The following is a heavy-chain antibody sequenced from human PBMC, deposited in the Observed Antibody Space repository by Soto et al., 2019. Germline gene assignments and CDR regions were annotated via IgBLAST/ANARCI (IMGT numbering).Heavy chain of an antibody. V-gene: IGHV1-46*01. CDR2: INPSSGAT. CDR3: AKYCGGDCRHFDA. Sequence: SGPTLVNPPASVKVSCKTSGYNFIAYYIYWVRQAPGQGPEWMGMINPSSGATNIAQKFQGRITVTSDSSTNTAYLQLSSLRSEDAAVYYCAKYCGGDCRHFDAWGQGTRVTVSS. J-gene: IGHJ4*02. CDR1: GYNFIAYY. D-gene: IGHD2-21*02.